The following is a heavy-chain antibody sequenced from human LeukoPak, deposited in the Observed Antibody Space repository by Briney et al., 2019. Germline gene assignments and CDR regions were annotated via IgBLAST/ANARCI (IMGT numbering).Heavy chain of an antibody. V-gene: IGHV1-8*01. CDR2: MNPISGYT. J-gene: IGHJ4*02. Sequence: ASGKAPSKASGYTFTRYDINWVRQATGPGLEWMGLMNPISGYTSYAHKFHGSLTITSNTPISTTYMELSRLRSEDTAVYYCARSLSWCSCYDYWGQGTLVTVSS. CDR1: GYTFTRYD. CDR3: ARSLSWCSCYDY. D-gene: IGHD2-15*01.